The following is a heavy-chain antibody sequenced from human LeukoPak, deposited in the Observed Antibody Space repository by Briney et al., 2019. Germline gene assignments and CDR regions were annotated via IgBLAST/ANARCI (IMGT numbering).Heavy chain of an antibody. V-gene: IGHV4-30-2*01. CDR1: GASISSGGYY. J-gene: IGHJ2*01. CDR2: IYHSGST. D-gene: IGHD3-3*01. CDR3: ARLGGVVSSHWYFDL. Sequence: SSETLSLTCTVSGASISSGGYYWSWIRQPPGKGLEWIGYIYHSGSTYYNPSLKSRVTISVDRSKNQFSLKLSSVTAADTAVYYCARLGGVVSSHWYFDLWGRGTLVTVSS.